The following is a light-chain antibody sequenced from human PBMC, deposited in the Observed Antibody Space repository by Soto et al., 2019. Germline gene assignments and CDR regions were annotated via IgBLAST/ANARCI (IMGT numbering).Light chain of an antibody. J-gene: IGLJ1*01. CDR2: GNS. CDR3: QSYDSSLSGYV. Sequence: QSVLTQPASVSGSPGQSITISCTGTSSDVGGYKYVSWYQQHPGKAPKLIIYGNSNRPSGVPDRFSGSKSGTSASLAITGLQAEDEADYYCQSYDSSLSGYVFATGTKVTVL. V-gene: IGLV2-14*03. CDR1: SSDVGGYKY.